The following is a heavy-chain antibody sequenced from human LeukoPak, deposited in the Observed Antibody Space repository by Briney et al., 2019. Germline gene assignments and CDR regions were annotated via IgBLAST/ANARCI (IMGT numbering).Heavy chain of an antibody. CDR2: IYSGGST. CDR3: ARDTATALAV. CDR1: GFTVSSNY. V-gene: IGHV3-53*01. J-gene: IGHJ6*02. Sequence: GGSLRLSCAASGFTVSSNYMSWVRQAPGKGLEWVSVIYSGGSTYYADSVKGRFTISRDNSKKTLYLQMNSLRAEATAVYYCARDTATALAVCGQGTTVTVYS.